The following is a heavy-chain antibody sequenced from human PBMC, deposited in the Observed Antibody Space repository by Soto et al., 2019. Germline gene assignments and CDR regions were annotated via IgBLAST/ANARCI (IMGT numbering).Heavy chain of an antibody. J-gene: IGHJ6*02. CDR1: GYSFTSYW. Sequence: ESLKISCKGSGYSFTSYWIGWVRQMPGKGLEWMGIIYPGDSHTIYSPSFQGQVTISADKSIRTAFLQWSSLKASDSAIYYCVRQGNMIGSRYGMDVWGQGTTVTVSS. V-gene: IGHV5-51*01. D-gene: IGHD3-22*01. CDR3: VRQGNMIGSRYGMDV. CDR2: IYPGDSHT.